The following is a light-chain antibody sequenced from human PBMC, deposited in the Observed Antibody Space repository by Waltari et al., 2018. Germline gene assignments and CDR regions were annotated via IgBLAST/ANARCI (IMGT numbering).Light chain of an antibody. Sequence: QSALTQPASVSGSPGQSITISCTGTSSDVGGYNYVSWYQQHPGKAPKLMIYDVSSRSSGVSDRFSGSKSGNTASLTISGLQAEDEADYYCSSYTSSGTYVFGTGTKVSVL. CDR3: SSYTSSGTYV. J-gene: IGLJ1*01. CDR2: DVS. CDR1: SSDVGGYNY. V-gene: IGLV2-14*03.